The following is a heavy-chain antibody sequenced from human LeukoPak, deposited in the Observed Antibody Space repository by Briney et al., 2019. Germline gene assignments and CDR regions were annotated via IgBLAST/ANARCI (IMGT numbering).Heavy chain of an antibody. CDR2: ISYDGSNK. D-gene: IGHD2-21*02. CDR3: ARDSRRLTAPRYFQH. CDR1: GFTFSSYA. J-gene: IGHJ1*01. Sequence: GGSLRLSCAASGFTFSSYAMHWVRQAPGKGLEWVAVISYDGSNKYYADSVKDRFTISRDNSKNTLYLQMNSLRAEDTAVYYCARDSRRLTAPRYFQHWGQGTLVTVSS. V-gene: IGHV3-30*04.